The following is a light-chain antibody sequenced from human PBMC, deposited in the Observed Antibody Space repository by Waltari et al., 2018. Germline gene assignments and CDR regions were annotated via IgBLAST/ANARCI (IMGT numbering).Light chain of an antibody. J-gene: IGLJ3*02. CDR2: SNN. CDR1: SSNIGSNT. V-gene: IGLV1-44*01. CDR3: AAWDDSLNAWV. Sequence: QSVLTQPPSASGTPGQRVTISCSGSSSNIGSNTVNWYQQLPGTAPKRLIYSNNQRPSEVTDRVSGSKSGTEASLAISGLQSEDEAEYYCAAWDDSLNAWVFGGGTKMTVL.